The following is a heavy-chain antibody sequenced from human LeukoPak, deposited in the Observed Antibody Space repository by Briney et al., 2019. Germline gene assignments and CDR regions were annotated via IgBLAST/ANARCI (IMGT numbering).Heavy chain of an antibody. Sequence: GGSLRLSCAASGFTFSSYAMHWVRQAPGKGLEWVAVISYDGSNKYYADSVKGRFTISRDNSKNTLYLQMNSLRAEDTAMYYCARDRMVTYFDYWGQGTLVTVSS. CDR2: ISYDGSNK. D-gene: IGHD5-18*01. CDR1: GFTFSSYA. V-gene: IGHV3-30-3*01. J-gene: IGHJ4*02. CDR3: ARDRMVTYFDY.